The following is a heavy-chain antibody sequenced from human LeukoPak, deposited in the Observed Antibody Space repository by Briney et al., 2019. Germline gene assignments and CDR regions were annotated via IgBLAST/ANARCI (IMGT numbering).Heavy chain of an antibody. D-gene: IGHD5-18*01. Sequence: GGSLRLSCAASGFTFDDYGMSWVRKAPGKGLEWVSGINWNGGSTGYADSVKGRFTISRDNAKNSLYLQMNSLRAEDTALYYCARYSYGYPLDYWGQGTLVTVSS. CDR2: INWNGGST. V-gene: IGHV3-20*04. CDR1: GFTFDDYG. CDR3: ARYSYGYPLDY. J-gene: IGHJ4*02.